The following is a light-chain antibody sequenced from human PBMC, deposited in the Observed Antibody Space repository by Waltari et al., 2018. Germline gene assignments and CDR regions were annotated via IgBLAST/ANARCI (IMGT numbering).Light chain of an antibody. Sequence: DIQMTQSPSSLSASVGDTVTIPCRASQTIDVYLNWYQQQPGKAPNLLIYAASTLLIGVPSRFSGFGSETEFTLTITGLQPEDFATYYCQQSLDSPYTVGQGTRLEI. CDR3: QQSLDSPYT. CDR1: QTIDVY. CDR2: AAS. V-gene: IGKV1-39*01. J-gene: IGKJ2*01.